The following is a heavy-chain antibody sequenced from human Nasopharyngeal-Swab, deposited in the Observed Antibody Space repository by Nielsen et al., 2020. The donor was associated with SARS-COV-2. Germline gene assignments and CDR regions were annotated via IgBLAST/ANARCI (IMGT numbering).Heavy chain of an antibody. CDR3: ATSDWYSFVDS. CDR1: GFTVSRKY. D-gene: IGHD6-19*01. J-gene: IGHJ5*01. CDR2: FYRGGST. Sequence: GESLKISCAASGFTVSRKYMTWVRQAPGKGLEWVSVFYRGGSTYYAESVKGRFTISRDISKNTLDLQMNSLRVEDTAVYYCATSDWYSFVDSWGQGTLVTVSS. V-gene: IGHV3-66*01.